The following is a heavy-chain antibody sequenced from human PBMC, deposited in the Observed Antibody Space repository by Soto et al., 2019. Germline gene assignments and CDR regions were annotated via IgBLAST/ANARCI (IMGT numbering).Heavy chain of an antibody. V-gene: IGHV3-23*01. D-gene: IGHD4-17*01. CDR1: GFTFSNYA. J-gene: IGHJ5*02. Sequence: GGSLRLSCAASGFTFSNYAMSWVRQAPGSGLEWVSSISGSGSSTSYAGSVKGRFTISRDNAKNTLYLQMNSLRAEDTAVYYCARGQRDTVTMTHNWFDPWGQGTLVTVSS. CDR3: ARGQRDTVTMTHNWFDP. CDR2: ISGSGSST.